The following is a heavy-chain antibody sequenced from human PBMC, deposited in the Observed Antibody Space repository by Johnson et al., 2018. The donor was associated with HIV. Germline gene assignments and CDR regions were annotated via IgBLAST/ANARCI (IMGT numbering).Heavy chain of an antibody. J-gene: IGHJ3*02. CDR3: AKGGYNWKFDGFDI. Sequence: VQLVESGGGVVQPGRSLSLSCAASGFTFSSYGMHWARQAPGKGLEWVATISYDGSDKYFADSVKGRFTIFRANSKNTLYLQLNSLRAEDTAVYYCAKGGYNWKFDGFDIWGQGTMVTVSS. CDR1: GFTFSSYG. V-gene: IGHV3-30*18. CDR2: ISYDGSDK. D-gene: IGHD1-20*01.